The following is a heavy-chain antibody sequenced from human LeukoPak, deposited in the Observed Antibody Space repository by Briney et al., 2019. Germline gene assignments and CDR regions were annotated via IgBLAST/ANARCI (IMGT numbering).Heavy chain of an antibody. CDR2: INPNSGGT. D-gene: IGHD3-10*01. J-gene: IGHJ4*02. CDR1: GYTFTGYY. V-gene: IGHV1-2*02. Sequence: ASVKVSCKASGYTFTGYYMHWVRQAPGQGLEWMGWINPNSGGTNYAQKFQGRVTMTRDTSISTAYMELSRLRSDDTAVYYCARVLSLTMVRGVIGYWGQGTLVTVSS. CDR3: ARVLSLTMVRGVIGY.